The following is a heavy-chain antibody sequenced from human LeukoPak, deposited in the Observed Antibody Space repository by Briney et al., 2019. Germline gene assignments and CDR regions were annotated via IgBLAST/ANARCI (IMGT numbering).Heavy chain of an antibody. CDR1: GYTFTGCY. J-gene: IGHJ4*02. Sequence: ASVKVSCKASGYTFTGCYMHWVRQAPGQGLEWMGWINPNSGGTNYAQKFQGRVTMTRDTSISTAYMEVSRLRSDDTAVYYCASGGQTWAYYFDYWGQGTLVTVSS. CDR2: INPNSGGT. CDR3: ASGGQTWAYYFDY. D-gene: IGHD3-16*01. V-gene: IGHV1-2*02.